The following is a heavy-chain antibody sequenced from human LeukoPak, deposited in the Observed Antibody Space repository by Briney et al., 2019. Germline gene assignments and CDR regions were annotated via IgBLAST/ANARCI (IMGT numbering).Heavy chain of an antibody. CDR1: GFTFSSYW. V-gene: IGHV3-7*03. D-gene: IGHD3-16*01. CDR2: IRQDGSER. J-gene: IGHJ4*02. CDR3: AKIYRYDYVWGSLAY. Sequence: PGGSLRLSCAASGFTFSSYWMSWVRQAPGKGLEWVANIRQDGSERYYVDSVKGRFTISRDNSKNTLYLQMNSLRAEDTAVYYCAKIYRYDYVWGSLAYWGQGTLVTVSS.